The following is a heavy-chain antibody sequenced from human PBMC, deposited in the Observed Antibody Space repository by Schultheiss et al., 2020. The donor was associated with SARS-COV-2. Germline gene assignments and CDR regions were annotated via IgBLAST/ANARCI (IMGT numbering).Heavy chain of an antibody. CDR2: ISGSGGST. V-gene: IGHV3-23*01. CDR3: AKWNIVVVPAAIPTFGFDY. Sequence: GGSLRLSCAASGFTFSSYAMSWVRQAPGKGLEWVSAISGSGGSTYYADSVKGRFTISRDNSKNTLYLQMNSLRAEDTAVYYCAKWNIVVVPAAIPTFGFDYWGQGTLVTVSS. J-gene: IGHJ4*02. D-gene: IGHD2-2*02. CDR1: GFTFSSYA.